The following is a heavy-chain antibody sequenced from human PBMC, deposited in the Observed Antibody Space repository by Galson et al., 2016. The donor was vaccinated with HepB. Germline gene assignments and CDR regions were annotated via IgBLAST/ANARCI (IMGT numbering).Heavy chain of an antibody. V-gene: IGHV4-31*03. Sequence: TLSLTCTVSGGSIRSGSYYWSWIHQHPGKGLEWIGYISYSGGTYYNPSLKSRVTISVETSKNQFSLKRSFLTAADTAVYYCASGMVRGGKRFDYWGQGTLVTVSS. D-gene: IGHD3-10*01. CDR1: GGSIRSGSYY. J-gene: IGHJ4*02. CDR2: ISYSGGT. CDR3: ASGMVRGGKRFDY.